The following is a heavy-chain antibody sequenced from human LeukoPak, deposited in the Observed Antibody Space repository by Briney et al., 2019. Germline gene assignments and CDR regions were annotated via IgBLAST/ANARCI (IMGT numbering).Heavy chain of an antibody. CDR3: ARDQSSSWYGAFDI. D-gene: IGHD6-13*01. CDR2: IYYSGST. CDR1: GGSISSYY. V-gene: IGHV4-59*01. Sequence: SETLSLTCTVSGGSISSYYWSWIRQPPGKGLEWIGYIYYSGSTNYNPSLKSRVTISVDTSKNQFSLKLSSVTAADTAVYYCARDQSSSWYGAFDIWGQGTTVIVSS. J-gene: IGHJ3*02.